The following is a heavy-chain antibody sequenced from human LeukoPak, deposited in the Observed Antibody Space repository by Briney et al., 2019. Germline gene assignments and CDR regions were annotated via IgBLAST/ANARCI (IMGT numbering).Heavy chain of an antibody. CDR3: ARAVGWGFGELFSGFDY. J-gene: IGHJ4*02. D-gene: IGHD3-10*01. CDR1: GGSISSYY. Sequence: PSETLSLTCTVSGGSISSYYWSWIRQPPGKGLEWIGYIYYSGSTNYNPSLKSRVTMSVDTSKNQFSLKLSSVTAADTAVYYCARAVGWGFGELFSGFDYWGQGTLVTVSS. CDR2: IYYSGST. V-gene: IGHV4-59*12.